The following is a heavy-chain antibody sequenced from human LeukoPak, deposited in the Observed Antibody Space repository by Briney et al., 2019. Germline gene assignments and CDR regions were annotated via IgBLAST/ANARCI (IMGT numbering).Heavy chain of an antibody. J-gene: IGHJ2*01. CDR2: IYYSGST. D-gene: IGHD6-13*01. CDR3: ARVYYSSSYDYWYFDL. CDR1: GDSISIYY. Sequence: SETLSLTCSVSGDSISIYYWSWIRQPPGKGLEWIGYIYYSGSTNYNPSLKSRVTISVDTSKNQFSLKLSSVTAADTAVYYCARVYYSSSYDYWYFDLWGRGTLVTVSS. V-gene: IGHV4-59*01.